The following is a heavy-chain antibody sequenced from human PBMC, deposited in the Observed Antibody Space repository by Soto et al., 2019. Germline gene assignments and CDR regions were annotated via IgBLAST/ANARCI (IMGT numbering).Heavy chain of an antibody. CDR1: GVGFSNYG. CDR3: ARDEGTAMALYYFDY. Sequence: PGGSLRLSCATSGVGFSNYGMSWVRQAPGKGLEWVAGISAGGDSKYYADSVKGRFTISGDNSKNTLYLQMNSLRAEDTAVYYCARDEGTAMALYYFDYWGQGTLVTVSS. D-gene: IGHD5-18*01. J-gene: IGHJ4*02. CDR2: ISAGGDSK. V-gene: IGHV3-33*08.